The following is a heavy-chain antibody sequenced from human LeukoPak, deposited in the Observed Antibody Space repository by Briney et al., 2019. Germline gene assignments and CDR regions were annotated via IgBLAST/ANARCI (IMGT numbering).Heavy chain of an antibody. J-gene: IGHJ1*01. CDR1: GGSISSYY. Sequence: SETLSLTCTVSGGSISSYYWSWIRQPPGKGLEWIGYIYYSGSTNYNPSLKSRVTISVDTSKNQFSLKLSSVTAADTAVYYCASMTTVTHGAEYFQHWGQGTLVTVSS. CDR3: ASMTTVTHGAEYFQH. CDR2: IYYSGST. D-gene: IGHD4-17*01. V-gene: IGHV4-59*01.